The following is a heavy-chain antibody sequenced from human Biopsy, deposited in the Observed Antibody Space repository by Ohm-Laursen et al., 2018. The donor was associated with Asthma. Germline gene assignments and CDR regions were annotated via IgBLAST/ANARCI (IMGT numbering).Heavy chain of an antibody. CDR2: ISKDASTQ. J-gene: IGHJ3*02. D-gene: IGHD1-1*01. V-gene: IGHV3-30*18. CDR3: VKDGTDDAFDI. Sequence: SLRLSCAASGFSFSNFAIHWVRQAPGKGLEWVGVISKDASTQDYADSVKGRFTMARDNSKNTLDLQMNSLREEDTAVYYCVKDGTDDAFDIWGQGTVVSVSS. CDR1: GFSFSNFA.